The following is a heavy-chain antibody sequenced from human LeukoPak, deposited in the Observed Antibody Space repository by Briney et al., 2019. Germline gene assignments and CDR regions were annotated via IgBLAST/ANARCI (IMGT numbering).Heavy chain of an antibody. V-gene: IGHV4-38-2*02. CDR1: GYSISSGYY. J-gene: IGHJ3*01. CDR3: ARPGLRGAFDV. CDR2: IYHTGST. Sequence: SETLSLTCTVSGYSISSGYYWGWVRQPPGKGLEWIGYIYHTGSTYHNPSLKSRVTISVDTSKNQFSLSLSSMTAADTAVYYCARPGLRGAFDVWGQGTMVTVSS. D-gene: IGHD3-16*01.